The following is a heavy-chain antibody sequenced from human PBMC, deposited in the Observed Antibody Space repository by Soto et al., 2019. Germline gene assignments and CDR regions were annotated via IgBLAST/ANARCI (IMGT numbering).Heavy chain of an antibody. CDR2: MYNTGST. CDR1: GGSISGYY. Sequence: TSETLSLTCTVSGGSISGYYWSWIRQPPGKGLEWIGYMYNTGSTVYNPSFKSRVTISVDTSKNQFSLKLNSVTAADTAVYYCARDLWGYCGTDCYPLDVWDQGTTVTVSS. D-gene: IGHD2-21*02. V-gene: IGHV4-59*01. J-gene: IGHJ6*02. CDR3: ARDLWGYCGTDCYPLDV.